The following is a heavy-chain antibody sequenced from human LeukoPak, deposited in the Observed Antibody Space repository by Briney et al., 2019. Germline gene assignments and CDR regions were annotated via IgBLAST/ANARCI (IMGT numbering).Heavy chain of an antibody. CDR3: ARVYCSGGSCYDPAYHYYYYYMDV. Sequence: SETLSLTCTVSGYSISSAYYWGWIRQPPGKGLEWIGSIYHSGSTYYNPSLKSRVTISVDTSKNQFSLKLSSVTAADTAVYYCARVYCSGGSCYDPAYHYYYYYMDVWGKGTTVTVSS. CDR1: GYSISSAYY. J-gene: IGHJ6*03. V-gene: IGHV4-38-2*02. D-gene: IGHD2-15*01. CDR2: IYHSGST.